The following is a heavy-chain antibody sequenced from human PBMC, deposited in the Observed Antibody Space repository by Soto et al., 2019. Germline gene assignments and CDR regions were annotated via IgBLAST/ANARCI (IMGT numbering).Heavy chain of an antibody. D-gene: IGHD2-15*01. CDR1: GDSISTVDYF. CDR2: IYKSATA. Sequence: PSETLSLTCSVSGDSISTVDYFWAWIRQPPGQALEYIGYIYKSATAYYNPSFESRVAISLDTSKSQFSLNVTSVTAADTAVYFCARGRYCLTGRCFPNWFDSWGQGTLVTAPQ. J-gene: IGHJ5*01. V-gene: IGHV4-30-4*01. CDR3: ARGRYCLTGRCFPNWFDS.